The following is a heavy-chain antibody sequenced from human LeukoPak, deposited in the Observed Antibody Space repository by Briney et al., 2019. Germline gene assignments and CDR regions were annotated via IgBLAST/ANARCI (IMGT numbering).Heavy chain of an antibody. V-gene: IGHV3-9*01. J-gene: IGHJ4*02. Sequence: GGSLRLSCAASGFTFDDYAMHWVRQAPGKGLEWVSGISWNSGSIGYADSVKGRFTISRDNAKNSLYLQMNSLRAEDTAVYYCAREAEVATYNYFDYWGQGALVTVSS. D-gene: IGHD5-12*01. CDR2: ISWNSGSI. CDR3: AREAEVATYNYFDY. CDR1: GFTFDDYA.